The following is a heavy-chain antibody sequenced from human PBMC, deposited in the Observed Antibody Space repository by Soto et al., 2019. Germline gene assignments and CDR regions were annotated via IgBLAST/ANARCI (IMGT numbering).Heavy chain of an antibody. D-gene: IGHD2-21*01. CDR2: IIPIFGTA. V-gene: IGHV1-69*13. CDR1: GGTFSSYA. J-gene: IGHJ6*02. Sequence: VASVKVSCKASGGTFSSYAISWVRQAPGQGLEWMGGIIPIFGTANYAQKFQGRVTITADESTSTAYMELSSLRSEDTAVYYCARAVVGYYYYGMDVWGQGTTVTVSS. CDR3: ARAVVGYYYYGMDV.